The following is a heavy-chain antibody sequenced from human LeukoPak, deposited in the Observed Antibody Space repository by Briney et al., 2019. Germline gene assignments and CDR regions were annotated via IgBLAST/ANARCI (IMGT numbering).Heavy chain of an antibody. CDR1: GFTFSSYW. Sequence: WGSLRLSCAASGFTFSSYWMSWVRQAPGKGLEWVANIKQDGSEKYYVDSVKGRFTICRDNAKNSLYLQMNSLRAEDTAVYYCARDLTVTVLDYWGQGTLVTVSS. D-gene: IGHD4-11*01. CDR3: ARDLTVTVLDY. CDR2: IKQDGSEK. J-gene: IGHJ4*02. V-gene: IGHV3-7*01.